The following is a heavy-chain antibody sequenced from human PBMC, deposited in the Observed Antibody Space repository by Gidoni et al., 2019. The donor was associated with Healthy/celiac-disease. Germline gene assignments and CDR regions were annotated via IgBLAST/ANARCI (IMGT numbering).Heavy chain of an antibody. CDR1: GGSISSSSYY. D-gene: IGHD3-10*01. J-gene: IGHJ4*02. V-gene: IGHV4-39*01. CDR3: ARHVTMYYYGSGLVDY. CDR2: IYYSGST. Sequence: QLQLQESGPGLVKPSETLSLTCTVSGGSISSSSYYWGWIRQPPGKGLEWIGSIYYSGSTYYNPSLKSRGTISVDTSKNQFSLKLSSVTAADTAVYYCARHVTMYYYGSGLVDYWGQGTLVTVSS.